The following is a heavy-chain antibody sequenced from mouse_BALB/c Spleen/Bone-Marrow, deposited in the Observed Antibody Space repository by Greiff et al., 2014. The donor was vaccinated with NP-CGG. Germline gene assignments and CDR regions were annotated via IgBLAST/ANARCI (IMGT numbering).Heavy chain of an antibody. V-gene: IGHV1-5*01. Sequence: VQLQQPGTVLARPGAAVKMSCKASGYTFSNYWMHWVKQSPGQGLEWIGTIYPGNSDTTYNQKFKGKAKLTAVTSTSTAYMDLSSLTNEDSAVYYCTTLARTNFDYWGQGTTLTVSS. CDR1: GYTFSNYW. CDR2: IYPGNSDT. J-gene: IGHJ2*01. D-gene: IGHD3-1*01. CDR3: TTLARTNFDY.